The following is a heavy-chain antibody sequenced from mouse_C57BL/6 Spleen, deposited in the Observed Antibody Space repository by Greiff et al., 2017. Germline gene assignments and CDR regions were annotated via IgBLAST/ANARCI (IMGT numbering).Heavy chain of an antibody. CDR1: GYKFTDYE. V-gene: IGHV1-15*01. CDR2: IDPETGGT. CDR3: TRECAMYY. Sequence: QVQLQQSGAELVRPGASVTLSCKASGYKFTDYEMHWVKQTPVHGLEWIGAIDPETGGTAYNQKFQGKAILTADKSSSTAYMGLRSLTSEDSAVSYCTRECAMYYRGQGTSVTVS. J-gene: IGHJ4*01.